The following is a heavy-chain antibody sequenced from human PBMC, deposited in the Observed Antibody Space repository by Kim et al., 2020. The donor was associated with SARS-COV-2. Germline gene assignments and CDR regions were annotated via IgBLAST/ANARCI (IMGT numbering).Heavy chain of an antibody. CDR1: GFTFSSYA. Sequence: GGSLRLSCAASGFTFSSYAMHWVRQAPGKGLEWVAVISYDGSNKYYADSVKGRFTISRDNSKNTLYLQMNSLRAEDTAVYYCARDWGVTTSFDYWGQGTLVTVSS. V-gene: IGHV3-30*04. CDR2: ISYDGSNK. J-gene: IGHJ4*02. CDR3: ARDWGVTTSFDY. D-gene: IGHD4-17*01.